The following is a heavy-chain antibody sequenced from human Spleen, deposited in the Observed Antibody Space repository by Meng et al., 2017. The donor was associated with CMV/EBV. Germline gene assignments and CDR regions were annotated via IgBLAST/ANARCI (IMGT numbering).Heavy chain of an antibody. CDR2: LDASGGNS. J-gene: IGHJ4*02. CDR3: AREADYSGSFDH. D-gene: IGHD1-26*01. V-gene: IGHV3-23*01. CDR1: GFTFSSNA. Sequence: ETLSLTCAVSGFTFSSNAMTWARQAPGKGLEWLAALDASGGNSYYADSVKGRFTVSRDSFKRTLYLQMNSLRGEDTAIYFCAREADYSGSFDHWGQGALVTVSS.